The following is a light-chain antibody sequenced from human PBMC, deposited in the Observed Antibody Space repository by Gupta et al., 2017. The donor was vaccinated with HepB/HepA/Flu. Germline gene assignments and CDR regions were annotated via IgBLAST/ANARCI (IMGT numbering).Light chain of an antibody. V-gene: IGKV1-27*01. CDR1: QGIYTY. CDR2: AAP. J-gene: IGKJ2*01. CDR3: QKYDSDPPST. Sequence: DIQMTQSPSSLSASVGDRVTITCRASQGIYTYLAWYQQRPGKVPKLLIYAAPAWYAGVPSRFSGSGYGTDFTLTINNRQPEDVAPYYCQKYDSDPPSTFGQGTKLEIK.